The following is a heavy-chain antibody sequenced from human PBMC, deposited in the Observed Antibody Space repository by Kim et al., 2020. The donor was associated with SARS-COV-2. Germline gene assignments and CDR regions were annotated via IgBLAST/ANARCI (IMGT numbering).Heavy chain of an antibody. CDR2: ISYDGSNK. CDR1: GFTFSSYG. V-gene: IGHV3-30*03. D-gene: IGHD2-2*01. Sequence: GGSLRLSCAASGFTFSSYGMHWVRQAPGKGLEWVAVISYDGSNKYYADSVKGRFTISRDNSKNTLYLQMNSLRAEDTTVYYCATEGGVVVVPAATGAFDYWGQGTLVTVSS. J-gene: IGHJ4*02. CDR3: ATEGGVVVVPAATGAFDY.